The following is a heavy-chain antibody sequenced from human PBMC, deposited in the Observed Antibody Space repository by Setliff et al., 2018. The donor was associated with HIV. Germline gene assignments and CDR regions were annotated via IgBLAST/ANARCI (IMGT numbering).Heavy chain of an antibody. CDR3: ASSGSGSYINWFGP. D-gene: IGHD3-10*01. V-gene: IGHV3-7*05. CDR1: GFTFSNNW. J-gene: IGHJ5*02. Sequence: GGSLRLSCAASGFTFSNNWMAWVRLAPGKGLEWVANIKQDGSEKYYVDSVKGRFTISRDNAKNSLYLQMNSLRAEDTAVYYCASSGSGSYINWFGPWGQGTLVTVSS. CDR2: IKQDGSEK.